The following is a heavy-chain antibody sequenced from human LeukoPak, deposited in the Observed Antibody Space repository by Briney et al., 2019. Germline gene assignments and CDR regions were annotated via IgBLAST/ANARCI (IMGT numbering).Heavy chain of an antibody. CDR2: INPNSGGT. J-gene: IGHJ5*02. D-gene: IGHD3-22*01. Sequence: ASVKVSCKASGYTFTGYYMHWVRQAPGQGLEWMGWINPNSGGTNYAQKFQGRVTMTRDTSISTAYMELSRLRPDDTAVYYCARSDYDSSGYGGPWGQGTLVTVSS. V-gene: IGHV1-2*02. CDR1: GYTFTGYY. CDR3: ARSDYDSSGYGGP.